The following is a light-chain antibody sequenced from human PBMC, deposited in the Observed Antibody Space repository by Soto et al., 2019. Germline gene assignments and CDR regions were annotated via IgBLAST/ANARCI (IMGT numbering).Light chain of an antibody. V-gene: IGKV3-20*01. Sequence: EIVLTQSPGTLSLSPGERATLSCRASQSINSNYLAWYQQKPGQAPRLLIYGASSRATGIPDRFSGSGSGTDFTLTISRLEPEDFAVYYCQQYRSSPMYTFGQGTKLEIK. CDR1: QSINSNY. J-gene: IGKJ2*01. CDR2: GAS. CDR3: QQYRSSPMYT.